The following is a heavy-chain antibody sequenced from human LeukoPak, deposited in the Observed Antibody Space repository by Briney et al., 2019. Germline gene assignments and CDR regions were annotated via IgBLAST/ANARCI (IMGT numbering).Heavy chain of an antibody. J-gene: IGHJ4*02. D-gene: IGHD2-15*01. V-gene: IGHV4-34*01. CDR1: GFTFSDYY. CDR2: INHSGST. Sequence: LRLSCAASGFTFSDYYMDWVRQPPGKGLEWIGEINHSGSTNYNPSLKSRVTISVDTSKNQLSLKLSSVTAADTAVYYCASLGTYCSGGSCYSFDYWGQGTLVTVSS. CDR3: ASLGTYCSGGSCYSFDY.